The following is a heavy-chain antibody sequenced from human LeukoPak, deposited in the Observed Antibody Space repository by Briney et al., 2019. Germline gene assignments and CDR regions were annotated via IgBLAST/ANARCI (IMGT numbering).Heavy chain of an antibody. CDR3: AKSGSLRGYSYGHIDY. D-gene: IGHD5-18*01. V-gene: IGHV3-30*18. CDR2: ISYDGSNK. J-gene: IGHJ4*02. CDR1: GFTFSSYG. Sequence: GGSLSLSCVASGFTFSSYGMHWVRQAPGKGLEWVAVISYDGSNKYYADSVKGRFTISRDNSKNTLYLQMNSLRAEDTAVYCCAKSGSLRGYSYGHIDYWGQGTLVTVSS.